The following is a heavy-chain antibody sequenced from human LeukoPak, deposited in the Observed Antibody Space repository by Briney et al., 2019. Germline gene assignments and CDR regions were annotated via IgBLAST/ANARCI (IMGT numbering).Heavy chain of an antibody. V-gene: IGHV3-53*01. D-gene: IGHD3-10*01. CDR1: GFTVSSNY. Sequence: PGGSLRLSCAASGFTVSSNYMNWVRQAPGKGLEWVSVIYGGGSTYYADSVKGRFTISRDNSKNTLYLQMNSLRAEDTAVYYCARDLGGSGSYSSWGQGTLVTVSS. CDR3: ARDLGGSGSYSS. J-gene: IGHJ4*02. CDR2: IYGGGST.